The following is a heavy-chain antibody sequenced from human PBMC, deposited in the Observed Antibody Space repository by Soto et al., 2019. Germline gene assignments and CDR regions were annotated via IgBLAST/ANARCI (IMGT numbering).Heavy chain of an antibody. D-gene: IGHD4-17*01. CDR1: GGTFSSYA. CDR3: AKTTVTLFDRYYYGMDV. Sequence: QVQLVQSGAEVKKPGSSVKVSCKASGGTFSSYAISWVRQAPGQGLEGMGGIIPIFGTANYAQKFQGRVTITADESTSTAYMELSSLRSEDTAVYYCAKTTVTLFDRYYYGMDVWGQGTTVTVSS. J-gene: IGHJ6*02. V-gene: IGHV1-69*01. CDR2: IIPIFGTA.